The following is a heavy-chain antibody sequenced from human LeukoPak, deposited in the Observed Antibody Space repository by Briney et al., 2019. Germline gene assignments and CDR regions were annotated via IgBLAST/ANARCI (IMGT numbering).Heavy chain of an antibody. Sequence: ASVKVSCKASGYTFTSYGISWVRQAPGQGLEWMGWISAYNGNTNYAQKLQGRVTITRDTSASTAYMELSSLRSEDTAVYYCACSGFGEDYYGMDVWGQGTTVTVSS. D-gene: IGHD3-10*01. V-gene: IGHV1-18*01. CDR3: ACSGFGEDYYGMDV. J-gene: IGHJ6*02. CDR2: ISAYNGNT. CDR1: GYTFTSYG.